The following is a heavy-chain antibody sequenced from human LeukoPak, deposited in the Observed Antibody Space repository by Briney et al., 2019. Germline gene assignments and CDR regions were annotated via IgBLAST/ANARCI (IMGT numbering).Heavy chain of an antibody. CDR1: GYTFTSYY. CDR3: ARDRTSLFDY. Sequence: ASVKVSCKASGYTFTSYYMHWVRQAPGQGLEWMGIINPSGRSTSYAQKFQGRVTMTRDTSTSTVYMELRSLRSDDTAVYYCARDRTSLFDYWGQGTLVTVSS. CDR2: INPSGRST. J-gene: IGHJ4*02. V-gene: IGHV1-46*01.